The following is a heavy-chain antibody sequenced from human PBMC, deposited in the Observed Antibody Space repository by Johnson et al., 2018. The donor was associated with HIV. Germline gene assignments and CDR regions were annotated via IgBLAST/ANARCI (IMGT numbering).Heavy chain of an antibody. Sequence: VQLVESGGGLVQPGGSLRLSCAASGFTFSSYGMHWVRQPPGKGMEWVSLSSRDGATSYYADSVKGRFTISRDNRKSSLYLQMTGLRAEDTALYYCVGSSINAFDIWGQGTMVTVSS. D-gene: IGHD6-6*01. CDR2: SSRDGATS. CDR1: GFTFSSYG. CDR3: VGSSINAFDI. V-gene: IGHV3-43D*03. J-gene: IGHJ3*02.